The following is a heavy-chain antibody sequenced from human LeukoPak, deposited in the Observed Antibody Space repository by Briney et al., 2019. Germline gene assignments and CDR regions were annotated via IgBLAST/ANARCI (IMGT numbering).Heavy chain of an antibody. Sequence: SGGSLRLSCAASGFTFSGSAMHWVRQASGKGLEWVGRIRSKANSYATAYAASVKGRFTISRDDSKNTAYLQMNSLKTEDTAVYYCTRLIGGYSGYDQGDYWGQGTLVTVSS. CDR1: GFTFSGSA. J-gene: IGHJ4*02. CDR3: TRLIGGYSGYDQGDY. V-gene: IGHV3-73*01. CDR2: IRSKANSYAT. D-gene: IGHD5-12*01.